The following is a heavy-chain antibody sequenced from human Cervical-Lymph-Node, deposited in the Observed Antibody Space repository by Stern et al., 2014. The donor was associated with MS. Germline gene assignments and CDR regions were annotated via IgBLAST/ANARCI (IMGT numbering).Heavy chain of an antibody. CDR1: GYTFTNYV. J-gene: IGHJ4*02. CDR3: ARDPQGLDY. CDR2: INTNTGNP. Sequence: VQLVESGSEVKKPGASVKVSCKASGYTFTNYVMNWVRQAPGPGLEWMGWINTNTGNPTYAQAFTGRFVFSLDTSVSTAYLQISSLKAEDTAVYYCARDPQGLDYWGQGTLVTVSS. V-gene: IGHV7-4-1*02.